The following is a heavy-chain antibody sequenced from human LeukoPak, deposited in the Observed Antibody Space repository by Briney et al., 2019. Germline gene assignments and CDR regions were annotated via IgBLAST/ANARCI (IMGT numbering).Heavy chain of an antibody. Sequence: SETLSLTCTVSGGSISDNYWSWIRQPPGKGLEWLSYIFYSGATKYNPSLKSRVTMSVDASKNQFSLRLTSVTAADTAIFYCARGDYYAGGRRNWFDPWSQGTLVTVSS. CDR1: GGSISDNY. D-gene: IGHD4-23*01. CDR2: IFYSGAT. CDR3: ARGDYYAGGRRNWFDP. J-gene: IGHJ5*02. V-gene: IGHV4-59*12.